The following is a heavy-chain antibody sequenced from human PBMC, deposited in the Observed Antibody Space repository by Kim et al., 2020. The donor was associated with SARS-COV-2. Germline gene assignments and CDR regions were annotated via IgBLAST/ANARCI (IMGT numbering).Heavy chain of an antibody. CDR2: IWYDGGNK. J-gene: IGHJ6*02. CDR1: GFAMSSYG. D-gene: IGHD3-9*01. Sequence: GGSLRLSCAASGFAMSSYGMHWVRQAPGKGLEWVSLIWYDGGNKYYADSVKGRLTISRDNSKNTLYLQMNSLRAEDTAVYYCARDYAGYFKGLDVWGQGTTVTVSS. CDR3: ARDYAGYFKGLDV. V-gene: IGHV3-33*01.